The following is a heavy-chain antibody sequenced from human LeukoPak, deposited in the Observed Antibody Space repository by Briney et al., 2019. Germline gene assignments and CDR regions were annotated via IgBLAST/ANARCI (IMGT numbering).Heavy chain of an antibody. V-gene: IGHV1-46*01. Sequence: ASVKVSCKASGYTFTSYYIHWVRQAPGQGLEWMGLINPSGGSTNYAQKSQGRVTMTRDTSTSTVYMELSSLRSEDTAVYYCARGPSITMVRGGQWYYYMDVWGKGTTVTISS. CDR1: GYTFTSYY. D-gene: IGHD3-10*01. J-gene: IGHJ6*03. CDR3: ARGPSITMVRGGQWYYYMDV. CDR2: INPSGGST.